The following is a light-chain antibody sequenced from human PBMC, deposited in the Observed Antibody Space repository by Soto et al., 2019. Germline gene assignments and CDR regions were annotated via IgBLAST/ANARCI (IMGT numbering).Light chain of an antibody. CDR3: QQRNVWPPIT. J-gene: IGKJ5*01. CDR1: QSIHTS. Sequence: EIVLTQSPGTLSLSPAERATLSCRPSQSIHTSLAWYQQKPGQPPRLVVYDSTLRANGVPDRFGGSRSGTELTLTINNLDTEDYAVYYCQQRNVWPPITFGQGTRLEIK. V-gene: IGKV3-11*01. CDR2: DST.